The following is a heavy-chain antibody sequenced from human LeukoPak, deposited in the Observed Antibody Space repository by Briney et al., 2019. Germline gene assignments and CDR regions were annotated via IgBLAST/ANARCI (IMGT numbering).Heavy chain of an antibody. CDR3: ARDVIAATHYYSYGVDV. D-gene: IGHD2-15*01. Sequence: ASVKVSCKASGYTFTGYYIHWVRQAPGQGLEWMGWINPSSGVINYAQKFQGRVTMTRDTSIGTAYMELSRIRSDDTAVYYCARDVIAATHYYSYGVDVWGQGTTVTVSS. V-gene: IGHV1-2*02. CDR2: INPSSGVI. J-gene: IGHJ6*02. CDR1: GYTFTGYY.